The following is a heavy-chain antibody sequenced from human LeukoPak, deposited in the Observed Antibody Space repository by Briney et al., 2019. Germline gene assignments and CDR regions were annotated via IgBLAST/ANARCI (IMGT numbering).Heavy chain of an antibody. J-gene: IGHJ4*02. D-gene: IGHD5-18*01. CDR2: VFGRGGSP. Sequence: GGSLRLACAASGLTFGNHAMYWVRQAPGKGLERVAGVFGRGGSPHYADPVKGRFTISRDNSRNTVYLQINSLRAEDTAVYYCGKTTVGYSSGQKPAWPVDYWGQGTLVTVSS. CDR3: GKTTVGYSSGQKPAWPVDY. V-gene: IGHV3-23*01. CDR1: GLTFGNHA.